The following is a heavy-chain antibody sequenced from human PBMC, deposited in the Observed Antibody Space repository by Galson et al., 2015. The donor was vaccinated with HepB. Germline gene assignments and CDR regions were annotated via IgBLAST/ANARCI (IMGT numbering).Heavy chain of an antibody. D-gene: IGHD6-19*01. Sequence: SVKVSCKASGGTFSSYAISWVRQAPGQGLEWMGGIIPIFGTANYAQKFQGRVTITADESTSTAYMELSSLRSEDTAVYYCARDIAVAGTPGDYWGQGTLVTVSS. J-gene: IGHJ4*02. CDR1: GGTFSSYA. CDR3: ARDIAVAGTPGDY. V-gene: IGHV1-69*13. CDR2: IIPIFGTA.